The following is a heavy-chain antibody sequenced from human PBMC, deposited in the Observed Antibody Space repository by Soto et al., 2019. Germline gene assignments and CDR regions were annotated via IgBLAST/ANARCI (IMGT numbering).Heavy chain of an antibody. V-gene: IGHV4-34*01. CDR3: ARGYYGSGRKLDP. CDR1: GGSFSGYY. CDR2: INHSGST. Sequence: QVQLQQWGAGLLKPSETLSLTCAVYGGSFSGYYWCWSRQPPGKGLEWIGEINHSGSTNYTPSLKSRVTISVDTSKNQFSLKLSSVTAADTAAYYGARGYYGSGRKLDPWGQGTLVTVSS. J-gene: IGHJ5*02. D-gene: IGHD3-10*01.